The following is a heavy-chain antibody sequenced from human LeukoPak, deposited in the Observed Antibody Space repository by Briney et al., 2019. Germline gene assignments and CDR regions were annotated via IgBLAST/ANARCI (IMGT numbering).Heavy chain of an antibody. J-gene: IGHJ4*02. V-gene: IGHV5-51*01. D-gene: IGHD3-22*01. CDR3: VSAQNYYDSSGYWNFDY. CDR2: IYPDDSDT. Sequence: GESLKISCKGSGDDLVTYWIAWVRQMPGKGLEWMGTIYPDDSDTRYSPSFQGQVTISADKSITTAYLQWSSLKASDTAMYYCVSAQNYYDSSGYWNFDYWGQGTLVTVSS. CDR1: GDDLVTYW.